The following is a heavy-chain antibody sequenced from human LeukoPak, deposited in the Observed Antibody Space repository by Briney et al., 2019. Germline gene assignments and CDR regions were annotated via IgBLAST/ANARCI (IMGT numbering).Heavy chain of an antibody. CDR1: GFTFSNYA. CDR2: ISYDGSNK. D-gene: IGHD4-17*01. Sequence: GGSLTLSCAASGFTFSNYAMNWVRQAPGKGLEWVAVISYDGSNKYYADSVKGRFTISRDNSKNTLYLQMSSLRAEDTAVYYCAREGPTAALFDYWGQGTQVTVYS. CDR3: AREGPTAALFDY. J-gene: IGHJ4*02. V-gene: IGHV3-30-3*01.